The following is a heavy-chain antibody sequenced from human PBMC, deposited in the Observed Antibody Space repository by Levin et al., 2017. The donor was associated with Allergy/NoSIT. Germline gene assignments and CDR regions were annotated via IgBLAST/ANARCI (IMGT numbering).Heavy chain of an antibody. CDR1: GFIFNDFW. CDR2: MKQDGSKG. D-gene: IGHD2-8*01. J-gene: IGHJ4*02. V-gene: IGHV3-7*03. Sequence: GGSLRLSCAASGFIFNDFWMNWVRQAPGKGLEWVASMKQDGSKGCNVDCAEGRFTISRDNAMNLLYLQMNSLSDGDTAVYYCARGTNGGAGVDYWGQGTLVTVSS. CDR3: ARGTNGGAGVDY.